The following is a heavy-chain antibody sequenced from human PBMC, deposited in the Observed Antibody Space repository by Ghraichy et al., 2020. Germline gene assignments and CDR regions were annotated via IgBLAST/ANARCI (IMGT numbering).Heavy chain of an antibody. J-gene: IGHJ4*02. CDR2: IYTDDST. Sequence: GGSLRLSCAASGFTVSSNYMNWVRQAPGKGLEWVSVIYTDDSTYYADSVKGRFTISRDNSKNTLYLQMNSLRAEDTAVYYCARRTGTSPFDYWGQGTLVTVSS. D-gene: IGHD1-7*01. CDR1: GFTVSSNY. CDR3: ARRTGTSPFDY. V-gene: IGHV3-53*01.